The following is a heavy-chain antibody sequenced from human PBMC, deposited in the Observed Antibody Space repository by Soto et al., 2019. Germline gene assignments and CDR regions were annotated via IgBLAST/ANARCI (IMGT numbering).Heavy chain of an antibody. D-gene: IGHD5-12*01. CDR3: AKDLCRYSGYDFCAFDI. Sequence: ASVKVSCKASGYTFTSYYMHWVRQAPGQGLEWMGIINPSGGSTSYAQKFQGRVTMTRDTSTSTVYMELSSLRSEDTAVYYCAKDLCRYSGYDFCAFDIWGQGTMVTVSS. V-gene: IGHV1-46*01. CDR2: INPSGGST. CDR1: GYTFTSYY. J-gene: IGHJ3*02.